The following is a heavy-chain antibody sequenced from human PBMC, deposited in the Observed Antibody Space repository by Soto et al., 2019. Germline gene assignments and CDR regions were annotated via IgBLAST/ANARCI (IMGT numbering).Heavy chain of an antibody. J-gene: IGHJ4*02. D-gene: IGHD1-26*01. V-gene: IGHV4-4*02. Sequence: QVQLQESGPGLVKPSGTLSLTCAVSGGFISSSNWWSWVRQPPGKGLEWIGEVYHSGITNYNPSLKSRVTISVDKSKNQFSLELTSVTAADTAVYYCAGNSGTYSFDYWGQGALVTVSS. CDR1: GGFISSSNW. CDR2: VYHSGIT. CDR3: AGNSGTYSFDY.